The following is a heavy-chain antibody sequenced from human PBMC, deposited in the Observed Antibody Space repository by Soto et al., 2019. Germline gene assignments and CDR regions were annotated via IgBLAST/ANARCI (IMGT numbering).Heavy chain of an antibody. D-gene: IGHD2-2*01. CDR3: ARVISSRDAYFDY. Sequence: QVQLQESGPGLVKPSETLSLTCAVSGDSISGSQWWSWVRLPPGKGLEWIGEISHTGTTNYNPSLKSRVTMSVDKPKNQFSLNLTSVTAADTAVYYCARVISSRDAYFDYWGQVTVVTVSP. CDR1: GDSISGSQW. CDR2: ISHTGTT. J-gene: IGHJ4*02. V-gene: IGHV4-4*02.